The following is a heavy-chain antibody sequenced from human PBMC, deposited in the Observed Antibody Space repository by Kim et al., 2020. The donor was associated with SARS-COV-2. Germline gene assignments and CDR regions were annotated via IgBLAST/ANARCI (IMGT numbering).Heavy chain of an antibody. Sequence: SETLSLTCTVSGGSLSPYYWSWIRQPPGKGLEWIGYMHYSVRANYSPSLKSRVAISVDTSKNHFSLNLTSVTAADTAKYFCARFQHGSGSYLDPFDIWGQGTLVTVSS. CDR1: GGSLSPYY. J-gene: IGHJ3*02. CDR3: ARFQHGSGSYLDPFDI. CDR2: MHYSVRA. V-gene: IGHV4-59*01. D-gene: IGHD3-10*01.